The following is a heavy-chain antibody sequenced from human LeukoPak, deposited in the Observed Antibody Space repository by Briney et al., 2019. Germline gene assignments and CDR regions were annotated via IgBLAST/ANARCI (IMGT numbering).Heavy chain of an antibody. Sequence: ASVKVSCKASGYTFTGYYMHWVRQAPGQGLEWMGWINPNSGGTNYAQKFQGWVTMTRDTSISTAYMELSSLRSEDTAVYYCARGGHYDFWSGYSYYYYMDVWGKGTTVTVSS. CDR1: GYTFTGYY. V-gene: IGHV1-2*04. CDR2: INPNSGGT. D-gene: IGHD3-3*01. J-gene: IGHJ6*03. CDR3: ARGGHYDFWSGYSYYYYMDV.